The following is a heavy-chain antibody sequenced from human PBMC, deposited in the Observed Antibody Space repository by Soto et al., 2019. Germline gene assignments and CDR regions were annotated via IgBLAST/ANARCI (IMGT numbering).Heavy chain of an antibody. D-gene: IGHD1-1*01. CDR1: GFTFNIYW. V-gene: IGHV3-74*01. CDR3: ARDNWNSY. CDR2: IDNDGSAT. J-gene: IGHJ4*02. Sequence: GESLKISCVASGFTFNIYWMHWVRQAPGKGLEWVSRIDNDGSATTYADSVKGRFTISRDNAKNTLFLQMNTLRVDDTAVYYCARDNWNSYWGQGTLVTVSS.